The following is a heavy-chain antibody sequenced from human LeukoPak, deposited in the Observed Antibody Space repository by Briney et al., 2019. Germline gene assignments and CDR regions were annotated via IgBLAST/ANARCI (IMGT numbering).Heavy chain of an antibody. Sequence: SETLSLTCAVYGGSFSGYYWSWIRQPPGKGLEWIGEINHSGSTNYNPSLKSRVTISVDTSKNQFSLKLSSVTAADTAVYYCARTITMIVVRTGGFDYWGQGTLVTVSS. CDR2: INHSGST. CDR3: ARTITMIVVRTGGFDY. CDR1: GGSFSGYY. V-gene: IGHV4-34*01. D-gene: IGHD3-22*01. J-gene: IGHJ4*02.